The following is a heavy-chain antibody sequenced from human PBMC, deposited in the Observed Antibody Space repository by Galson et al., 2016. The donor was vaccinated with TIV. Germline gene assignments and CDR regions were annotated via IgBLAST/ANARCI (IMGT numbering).Heavy chain of an antibody. Sequence: SVKVSCKASGYTFTDYGISWVRQAPGQGLEWMGWISGYSGNTNHAQKFQGRVTMTTNTSTSTAYMELRSLRSDDTAVYYCARDRMSPLVGATQDFGGQGTLVSVSS. CDR1: GYTFTDYG. CDR2: ISGYSGNT. D-gene: IGHD1-26*01. J-gene: IGHJ4*02. CDR3: ARDRMSPLVGATQDF. V-gene: IGHV1-18*01.